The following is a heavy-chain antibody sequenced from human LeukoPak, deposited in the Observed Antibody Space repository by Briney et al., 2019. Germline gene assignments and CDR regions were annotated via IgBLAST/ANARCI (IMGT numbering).Heavy chain of an antibody. Sequence: SETLSLTCAVYGGSFSGYYWSWIRQPPGKGLEWIGEINHSGSTNYNPSLKSRVTISVDTSKNQFSLKLRSVTAADTAVYYCARVPVNIWENWFDPWGQGTLVSVSS. CDR3: ARVPVNIWENWFDP. V-gene: IGHV4-34*01. CDR2: INHSGST. J-gene: IGHJ5*02. CDR1: GGSFSGYY. D-gene: IGHD1-26*01.